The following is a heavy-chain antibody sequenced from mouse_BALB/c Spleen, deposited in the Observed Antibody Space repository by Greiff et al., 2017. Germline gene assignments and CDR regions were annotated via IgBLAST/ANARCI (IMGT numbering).Heavy chain of an antibody. Sequence: EVMLVESGGGLVKPGGSLKLSCAASGFTFSDYYMYWVRQTPEKRLEWVATISDGGSYTYYPDSVKGRFTISRDNAKNNLYLQMSSLKSEDTAMYYCARGAYYRYLDAMDYWGQGTSVTVSS. CDR2: ISDGGSYT. CDR3: ARGAYYRYLDAMDY. V-gene: IGHV5-4*02. CDR1: GFTFSDYY. J-gene: IGHJ4*01. D-gene: IGHD2-14*01.